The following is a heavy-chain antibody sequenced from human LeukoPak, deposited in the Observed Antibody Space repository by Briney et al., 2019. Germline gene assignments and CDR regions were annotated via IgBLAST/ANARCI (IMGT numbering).Heavy chain of an antibody. D-gene: IGHD6-6*01. Sequence: SETLSLTCTVSGGSIRSSYYYWGWIRQPPGKGLEWIGSIYDSGSTYYNPSLKSRVTISVDTSKNQFSLKLNSVTAADTAVYYCAKRNNPSSSSFIWFDPWSQGTLVTVSS. V-gene: IGHV4-39*07. CDR3: AKRNNPSSSSFIWFDP. CDR1: GGSIRSSYYY. CDR2: IYDSGST. J-gene: IGHJ5*02.